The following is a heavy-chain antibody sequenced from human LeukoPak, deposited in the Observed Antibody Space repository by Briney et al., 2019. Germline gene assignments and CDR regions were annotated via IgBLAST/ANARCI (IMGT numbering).Heavy chain of an antibody. CDR2: INTDGTDT. J-gene: IGHJ4*02. CDR3: ATKEWLAPPPDS. Sequence: GGSLRLSCAASGFTFSQYWMLWVRQAPGKGLESVSQINTDGTDTTYSDSVKGRFTVSRDNADNTMLLQMNSLRDEETAVYYCATKEWLAPPPDSWGQGTRVSVSS. D-gene: IGHD6-19*01. CDR1: GFTFSQYW. V-gene: IGHV3-74*01.